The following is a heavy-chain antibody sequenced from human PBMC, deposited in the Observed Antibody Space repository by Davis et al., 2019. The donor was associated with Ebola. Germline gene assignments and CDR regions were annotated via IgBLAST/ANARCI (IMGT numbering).Heavy chain of an antibody. CDR3: ARGGDSNYPYYYYGMDV. CDR1: GYTFTGYY. V-gene: IGHV1-2*05. D-gene: IGHD4-11*01. Sequence: AASVKVSCKASGYTFTGYYMHWVRQAPGQGLEWMGRINPNSGDTNYAQKFQGRVTMTRDTSISTAYMELSRLRSDDTVVYYCARGGDSNYPYYYYGMDVWGQGTTVTVSS. J-gene: IGHJ6*02. CDR2: INPNSGDT.